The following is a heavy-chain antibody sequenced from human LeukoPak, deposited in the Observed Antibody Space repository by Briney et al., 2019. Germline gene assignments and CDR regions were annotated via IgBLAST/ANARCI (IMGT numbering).Heavy chain of an antibody. V-gene: IGHV1-2*04. Sequence: ASVEVSCKASGYTFTGYYMHCVRQAPGQGLEWMGWINPNSGGTNYAQKFQGWVTMTRDTSISTAYMELSRLRSDDTAVYYCARDKRIAVAGTPSWSLAYWGQGTLVTVSS. J-gene: IGHJ4*02. CDR2: INPNSGGT. CDR1: GYTFTGYY. D-gene: IGHD6-19*01. CDR3: ARDKRIAVAGTPSWSLAY.